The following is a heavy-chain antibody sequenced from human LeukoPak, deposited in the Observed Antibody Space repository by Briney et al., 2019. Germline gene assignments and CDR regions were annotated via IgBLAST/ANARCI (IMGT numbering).Heavy chain of an antibody. J-gene: IGHJ4*02. CDR2: IYFSGST. Sequence: SETLSLTCTVSGGSIRSSSCYWGWIRQPPGKGLEWIGSIYFSGSTYYNPSLKSRLTISVDTSKNQFSLKLSSVTDTAVYYCARLSLSGDSSGYIDYCGQGTLVTVSS. V-gene: IGHV4-39*01. CDR1: GGSIRSSSCY. D-gene: IGHD3-22*01. CDR3: ARLSLSGDSSGYIDY.